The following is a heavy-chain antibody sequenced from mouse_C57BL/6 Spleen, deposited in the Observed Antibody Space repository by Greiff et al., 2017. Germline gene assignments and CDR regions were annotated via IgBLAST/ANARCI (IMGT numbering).Heavy chain of an antibody. V-gene: IGHV1-59*01. CDR2: IDPSDSYT. CDR1: GYTFTSYW. D-gene: IGHD2-2*01. J-gene: IGHJ3*01. CDR3: ASRGVTPFAY. Sequence: QVQLQQPGAELVRPGTSVKLSCKASGYTFTSYWMHWVKQRPGQGLEWIGVIDPSDSYTNYNQKFKGKATLTVATSSSTAYMQLGSLTSEDSAVYYCASRGVTPFAYWGQGTLVTVSA.